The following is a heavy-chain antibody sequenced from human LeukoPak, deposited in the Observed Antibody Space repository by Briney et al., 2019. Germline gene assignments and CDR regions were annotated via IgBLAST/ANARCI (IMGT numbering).Heavy chain of an antibody. J-gene: IGHJ6*03. CDR1: GFTFSSYG. V-gene: IGHV3-33*01. CDR3: AREAPIAARPGAGYYYYYYYMDV. Sequence: GGSLRLSCAASGFTFSSYGMHWVRQAPGKGPEWVAFIWYDGSNKYYADSVKGRFTISRDNSKNTLYLQMNSLRAEDTAVYYCAREAPIAARPGAGYYYYYYYMDVWGKGTTVTVSS. D-gene: IGHD6-6*01. CDR2: IWYDGSNK.